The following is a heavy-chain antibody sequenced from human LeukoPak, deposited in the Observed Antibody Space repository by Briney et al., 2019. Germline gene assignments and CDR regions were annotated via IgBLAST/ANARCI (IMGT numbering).Heavy chain of an antibody. J-gene: IGHJ4*02. CDR1: GGSISSSNW. CDR3: AIIKAGYSSGWYFGPYYFDY. Sequence: SETLSLTCAVSGGSISSSNWWSWVRQPPGKGLEWIGEIYHSGRTNYNPSLKSRVTISVDKSKNQFSLKLSSVTAADTAVYYCAIIKAGYSSGWYFGPYYFDYWGQGTLVTVSS. D-gene: IGHD6-19*01. V-gene: IGHV4-4*02. CDR2: IYHSGRT.